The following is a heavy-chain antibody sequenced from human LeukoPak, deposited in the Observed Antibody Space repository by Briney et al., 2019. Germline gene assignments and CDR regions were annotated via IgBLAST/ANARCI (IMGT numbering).Heavy chain of an antibody. J-gene: IGHJ5*02. V-gene: IGHV4-34*01. CDR1: GVSFSGYY. CDR2: ITHSGST. CDR3: AREKGIVMDWCDP. D-gene: IGHD1-26*01. Sequence: TSETLSLTRAVYGVSFSGYYSGGTRHPPGKGLEWSGEITHSGSTKYNTPLKSRVPISVDTPKNHFSPKLSSVTAAHTGVFYFAREKGIVMDWCDPGGKETRVTVS.